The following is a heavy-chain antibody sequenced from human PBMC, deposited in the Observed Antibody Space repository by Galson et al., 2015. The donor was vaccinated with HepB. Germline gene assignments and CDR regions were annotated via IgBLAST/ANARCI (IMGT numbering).Heavy chain of an antibody. V-gene: IGHV3-30*03. J-gene: IGHJ4*02. CDR2: ISYDGSNK. CDR1: GFTFSSYG. Sequence: SLRLSCAASGFTFSSYGMHWVRQAPGKGLEWVAVISYDGSNKYYADSVKGRFTISRDNSKNTLYLQMNSLRAEDTAVYYCASRWYRNFDYWGQGTLVTVSS. D-gene: IGHD1-1*01. CDR3: ASRWYRNFDY.